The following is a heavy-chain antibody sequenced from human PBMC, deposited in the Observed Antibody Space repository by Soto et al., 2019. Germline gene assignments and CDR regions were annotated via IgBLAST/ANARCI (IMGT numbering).Heavy chain of an antibody. D-gene: IGHD1-7*01. CDR2: IYYSGST. V-gene: IGHV4-59*08. CDR1: GGSISSYY. CDR3: ARHGNYLTRLRWFDP. J-gene: IGHJ5*02. Sequence: SETLSLTCTVSGGSISSYYWSWIRQPPGKGLEWIGYIYYSGSTNYNPSLKSRVTISVDTSKNQFSLKLSSVTAADTAVYYCARHGNYLTRLRWFDPWGQGTLVTVSS.